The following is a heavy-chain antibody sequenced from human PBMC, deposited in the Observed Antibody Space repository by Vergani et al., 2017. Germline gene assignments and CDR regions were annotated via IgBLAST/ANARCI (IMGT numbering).Heavy chain of an antibody. V-gene: IGHV1-69*01. CDR2: IIPIFGTA. Sequence: QVQLVQSGAEVKKPGSSVKVSCKASGGTFSSYAISWVRQAPGQGLEWMGGIIPIFGTANYAQKLQGRVTITADESTSTAYMELSSLRSEDTAVYYCARDHLGGRLLLHETYYYYGMDVWGQGTTVTVSS. CDR1: GGTFSSYA. J-gene: IGHJ6*02. D-gene: IGHD3-22*01. CDR3: ARDHLGGRLLLHETYYYYGMDV.